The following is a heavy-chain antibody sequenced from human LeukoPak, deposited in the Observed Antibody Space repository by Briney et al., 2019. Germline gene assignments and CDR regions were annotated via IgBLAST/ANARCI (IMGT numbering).Heavy chain of an antibody. D-gene: IGHD5-12*01. Sequence: ASVKVSCKASGYTFTGYYMHWVRQAPGQGLEWMGWINPNSGDTNYPQKFQGRVTMTRDTSIRTAYLELSGLRSDDTAVYYCAKNPYEYYFDYWGQGTLVTVSS. CDR2: INPNSGDT. J-gene: IGHJ4*02. V-gene: IGHV1-2*02. CDR3: AKNPYEYYFDY. CDR1: GYTFTGYY.